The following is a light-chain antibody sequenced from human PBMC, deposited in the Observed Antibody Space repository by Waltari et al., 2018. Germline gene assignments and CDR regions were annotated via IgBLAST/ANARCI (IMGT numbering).Light chain of an antibody. CDR3: QQRRNWPLT. CDR1: QSISNY. CDR2: DTS. Sequence: DIFLTHSPATLSFSPGVRSTLSCRASQSISNYLAWYQQKPGQAPTLLIYDTSNRATGIPTRFSGSGFGTDFTLTISSLEPEDFAIYYCQQRRNWPLTFGGGTKVEIK. J-gene: IGKJ4*01. V-gene: IGKV3-11*01.